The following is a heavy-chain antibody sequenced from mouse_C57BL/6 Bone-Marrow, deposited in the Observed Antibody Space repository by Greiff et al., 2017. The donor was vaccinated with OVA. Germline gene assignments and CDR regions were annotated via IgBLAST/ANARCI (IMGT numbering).Heavy chain of an antibody. CDR1: GFTFSDYY. D-gene: IGHD4-1*01. Sequence: EVQLVESGGGLVQPGGSLKLSCAASGFTFSDYYMYWVRQTPEKRLEWVAYISNGGGSTAYPATVKGRFTISRDNAKNTLYLQMSRLKSEDTAMDDCARQGAGTYWFAYWGQGTLVTVSA. V-gene: IGHV5-12*01. CDR3: ARQGAGTYWFAY. CDR2: ISNGGGST. J-gene: IGHJ3*01.